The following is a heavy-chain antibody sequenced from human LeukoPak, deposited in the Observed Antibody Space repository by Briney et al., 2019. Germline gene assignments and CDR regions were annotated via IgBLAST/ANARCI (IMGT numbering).Heavy chain of an antibody. CDR2: IQVGLMT. Sequence: PGGSLRLSCAVSGFPVGTNYMNWLRQAPGKGLEWVSAIQVGLMTYYADSVKGRFTISGDNSKDTVYLQMNSLRVEDTAVYYCAKDRGSSGTARRVDYWGQGTLVTVSS. CDR1: GFPVGTNY. J-gene: IGHJ4*02. V-gene: IGHV3-53*01. CDR3: AKDRGSSGTARRVDY. D-gene: IGHD3-22*01.